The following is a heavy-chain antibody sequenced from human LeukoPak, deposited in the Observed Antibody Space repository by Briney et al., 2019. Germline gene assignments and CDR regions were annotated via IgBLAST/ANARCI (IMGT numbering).Heavy chain of an antibody. CDR2: ISGSGGST. J-gene: IGHJ6*02. CDR1: GFTFSSYA. D-gene: IGHD6-19*01. V-gene: IGHV3-23*01. Sequence: GGSLRLSCAASGFTFSSYAMSWVRQAPGKGLEWVSAISGSGGSTYYADSVKGRFTISRDNSKNTLYLQMNSLRAEDTAVYYCAKLAVAGLRAYYYYGMDVWGQGTTVTVS. CDR3: AKLAVAGLRAYYYYGMDV.